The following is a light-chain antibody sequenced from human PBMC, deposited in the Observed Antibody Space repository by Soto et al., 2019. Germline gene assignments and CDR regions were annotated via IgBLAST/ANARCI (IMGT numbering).Light chain of an antibody. V-gene: IGKV3D-7*01. Sequence: EIVMTQSPATLSLSPGERATLSCRASQSVSSSYLSWYQQKPGQAPRLLIYGASTRDTGIPARFSGSGSGTAFTLTISSLQPEDFAVYYCQQDYNLPYTFGQGTKLEIK. J-gene: IGKJ2*01. CDR3: QQDYNLPYT. CDR1: QSVSSSY. CDR2: GAS.